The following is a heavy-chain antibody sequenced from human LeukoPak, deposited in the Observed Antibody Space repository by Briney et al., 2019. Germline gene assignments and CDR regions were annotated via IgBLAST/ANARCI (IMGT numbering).Heavy chain of an antibody. CDR2: ISSNGDNT. J-gene: IGHJ4*02. Sequence: GSLRLSCSASGFTFSSYAMRWVRQAPGKGLEYVSAISSNGDNTYYTDSVKGRFTISRDNSKNTLYLQMSSLRAEDTAVYYCVKDIRGYNGSDPTDYWGQGTLVTVSS. CDR1: GFTFSSYA. V-gene: IGHV3-64D*06. D-gene: IGHD5-12*01. CDR3: VKDIRGYNGSDPTDY.